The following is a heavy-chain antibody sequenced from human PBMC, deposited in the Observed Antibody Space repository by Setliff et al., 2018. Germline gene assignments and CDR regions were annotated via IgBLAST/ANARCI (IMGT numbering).Heavy chain of an antibody. CDR2: ISGYKSNP. V-gene: IGHV1-18*04. CDR3: ARVSLPAAIVRFDS. CDR1: GYNFRNYG. J-gene: IGHJ4*02. D-gene: IGHD2-2*01. Sequence: EASVKVSCKTSGYNFRNYGISWVRQVPGQGLEWMGWISGYKSNPNYLQKMQGRLTMTTDTSTSTAYMELRSLRSDDTAIYYCARVSLPAAIVRFDSWGQGTLVTVSS.